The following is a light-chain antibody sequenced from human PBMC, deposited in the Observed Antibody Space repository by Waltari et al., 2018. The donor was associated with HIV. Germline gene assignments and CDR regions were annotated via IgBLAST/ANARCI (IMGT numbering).Light chain of an antibody. CDR1: SSNIGAGYD. V-gene: IGLV1-40*01. CDR2: GNS. Sequence: QSVLTQPPSVSGAPGQRVTISCTGSSSNIGAGYDLNWYQQLPGTAPKLPIYGNSNRPSGVPDRFSGSKSGTSASLAITGLQAEDEADYYCQSYDSSLSGPRVFGTGTKVTVL. CDR3: QSYDSSLSGPRV. J-gene: IGLJ1*01.